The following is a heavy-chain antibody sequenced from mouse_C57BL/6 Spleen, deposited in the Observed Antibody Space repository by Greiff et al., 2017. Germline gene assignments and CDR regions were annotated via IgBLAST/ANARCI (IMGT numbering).Heavy chain of an antibody. J-gene: IGHJ2*01. CDR1: GFTFSSYT. CDR2: ISGGGGNT. Sequence: EVQGVESGGGLVKPGGSLKLSCAASGFTFSSYTMSWVRQTPEKRLEWVATISGGGGNTYYPDSVKGRFTISRDNAKNTLYLQMSSLRSEDTALYYCARTPYYGSSYGYFDYWGQGTTLTVSS. D-gene: IGHD1-1*01. CDR3: ARTPYYGSSYGYFDY. V-gene: IGHV5-9*01.